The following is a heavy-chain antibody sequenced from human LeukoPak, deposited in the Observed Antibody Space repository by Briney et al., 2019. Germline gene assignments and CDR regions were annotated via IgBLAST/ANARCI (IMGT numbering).Heavy chain of an antibody. V-gene: IGHV3-30*02. Sequence: GGSLRLSCAGSGFSFSSYGMHWVHQAPGKGLEWMAFIRSDGSNKYYADSVKGRFTISRDNSKNTLYLQMNSLRAEDTAVYYCARILDSAWGELGYWGQGTLVIVSS. CDR1: GFSFSSYG. CDR2: IRSDGSNK. D-gene: IGHD6-19*01. J-gene: IGHJ4*02. CDR3: ARILDSAWGELGY.